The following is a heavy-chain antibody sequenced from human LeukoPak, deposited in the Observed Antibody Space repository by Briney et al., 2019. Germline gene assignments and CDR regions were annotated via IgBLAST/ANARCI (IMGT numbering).Heavy chain of an antibody. V-gene: IGHV1-2*02. D-gene: IGHD4-17*01. CDR1: GYTFTGYY. Sequence: ASVKVSCKASGYTFTGYYMHWVRQAPGQGLEWMGWINPNSGGTNYAQKFQGRVTMTRDTSISTAYMELSRLRSDDTAVYYCASSYDYGDYVQPLDYWGQGTLVTVSS. J-gene: IGHJ4*02. CDR3: ASSYDYGDYVQPLDY. CDR2: INPNSGGT.